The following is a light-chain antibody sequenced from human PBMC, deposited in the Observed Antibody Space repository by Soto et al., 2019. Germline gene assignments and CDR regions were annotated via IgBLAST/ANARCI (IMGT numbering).Light chain of an antibody. J-gene: IGKJ2*01. CDR3: KQGYRTPHT. Sequence: DIQMTQSPSSLSASVGDRVTITCRASQGVSAYLLWYQQRQGRAPKLLIYAASNLLSGVPSRFSGGGPGKNFTPPISILQPEDFETNSCKQGYRTPHTLGQGTKLE. CDR1: QGVSAY. V-gene: IGKV1-39*01. CDR2: AAS.